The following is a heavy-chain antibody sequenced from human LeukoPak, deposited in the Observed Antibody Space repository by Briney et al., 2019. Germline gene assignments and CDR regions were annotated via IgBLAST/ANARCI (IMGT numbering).Heavy chain of an antibody. V-gene: IGHV3-30-3*01. CDR1: GFTFSNYA. D-gene: IGHD3-9*01. CDR3: ASHSARDFLTGYLDY. CDR2: ISYDGSNK. J-gene: IGHJ4*02. Sequence: PGGSLRLSCAASGFTFSNYAMHWVRQAPGKGLECVALISYDGSNKYYTDSVKGRFTISRDNSMNTLYLQMNSLRVEDTAVYYCASHSARDFLTGYLDYWGQGTLVTVSS.